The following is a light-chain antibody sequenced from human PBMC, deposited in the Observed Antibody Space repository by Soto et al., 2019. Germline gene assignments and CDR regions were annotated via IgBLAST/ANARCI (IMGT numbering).Light chain of an antibody. Sequence: EIVMTQSPATLSVTPGERATLSCRASQSVSSKLAWYQQKPGQAPRLLIYDASARATGIPARFSGSASGTDFTLTISSLQFEDFAVYYCQQYDNWPRTFGQGTKVEIK. J-gene: IGKJ1*01. V-gene: IGKV3-15*01. CDR1: QSVSSK. CDR3: QQYDNWPRT. CDR2: DAS.